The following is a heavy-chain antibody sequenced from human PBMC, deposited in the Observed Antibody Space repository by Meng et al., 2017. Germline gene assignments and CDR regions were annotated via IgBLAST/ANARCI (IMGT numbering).Heavy chain of an antibody. J-gene: IGHJ4*02. Sequence: QITLTETVPTLVKATQTLTLPCTFSGFSLSTRGVGVGWIRQPPGKALDWLALIYWDDDKRYSPSLKSRLTISKDTSKNQVVLTMTNMDPVDTGTYYCVRRRDYGDYIDYWGQGTLVTVSS. D-gene: IGHD4-17*01. V-gene: IGHV2-5*02. CDR3: VRRRDYGDYIDY. CDR2: IYWDDDK. CDR1: GFSLSTRGVG.